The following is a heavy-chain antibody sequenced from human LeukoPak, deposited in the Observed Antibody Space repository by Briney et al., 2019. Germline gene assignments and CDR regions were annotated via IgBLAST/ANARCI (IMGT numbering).Heavy chain of an antibody. CDR2: IYYSGST. V-gene: IGHV4-31*03. CDR3: ARERGSSFDY. J-gene: IGHJ4*02. D-gene: IGHD1-26*01. CDR1: GGSISSGGYY. Sequence: PSETLSLTCIVSGGSISSGGYYWSWIRQHPGKGLEWIGYIYYSGSTYYNPSLKSRVTISVDTSKNQFSLKLSSVTAADTAVYYCARERGSSFDYWGQGTLVTVSS.